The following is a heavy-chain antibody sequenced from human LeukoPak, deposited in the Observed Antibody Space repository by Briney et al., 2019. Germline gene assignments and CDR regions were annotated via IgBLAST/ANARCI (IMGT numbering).Heavy chain of an antibody. CDR1: GFTFTSYS. J-gene: IGHJ3*02. CDR2: ISSSSSYI. V-gene: IGHV3-21*01. CDR3: AREDGDAFDI. D-gene: IGHD5-24*01. Sequence: GGSLRLSCAASGFTFTSYSMNCVLQAPVKGLEWVSSISSSSSYIYYADSVEGRFTISRDNAKNSLYLQMNSLRVEDTAVYYCAREDGDAFDIWGQGTVVSVSS.